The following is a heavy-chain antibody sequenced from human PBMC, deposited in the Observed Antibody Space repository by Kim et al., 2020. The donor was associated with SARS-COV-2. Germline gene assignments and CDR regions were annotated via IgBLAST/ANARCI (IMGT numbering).Heavy chain of an antibody. V-gene: IGHV1-69*13. CDR3: AARGADCSSTSCLGYYYYGMDV. CDR2: IIPIFGTA. CDR1: GGTFSSYA. Sequence: SVKVSCKASGGTFSSYAISWVRQAPGQGLEWMGGIIPIFGTANYAQKFQGRVTITADESTSTAYMELSSLRSEDTAVYYCAARGADCSSTSCLGYYYYGMDVWGQGTTVTVSS. D-gene: IGHD2-2*01. J-gene: IGHJ6*02.